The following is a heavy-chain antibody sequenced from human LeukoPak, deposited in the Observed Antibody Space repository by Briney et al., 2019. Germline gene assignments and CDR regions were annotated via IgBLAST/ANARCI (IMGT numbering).Heavy chain of an antibody. CDR3: ARAPGSLFPH. D-gene: IGHD3-10*02. CDR1: GFTFSSYS. V-gene: IGHV3-21*01. Sequence: GGSLRLSCAASGFTFSSYSMNWVRQAPGEGLEWVSSISSSSTYIYYADSVKGRFTISRDNAKNSLYLQMNNLRAEDTAVYYCARAPGSLFPHWGQGTLVTVSS. CDR2: ISSSSTYI. J-gene: IGHJ4*02.